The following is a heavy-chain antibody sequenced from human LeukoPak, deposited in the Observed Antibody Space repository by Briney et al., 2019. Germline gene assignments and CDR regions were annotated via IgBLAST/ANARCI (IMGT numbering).Heavy chain of an antibody. CDR3: ARDPHYSNYRIFYYYYGMDV. J-gene: IGHJ6*02. D-gene: IGHD4-11*01. CDR2: INPNSGGT. CDR1: GYTFTDYY. V-gene: IGHV1-2*02. Sequence: GASVKVSCKASGYTFTDYYMNWVRQAPGQGLEWMGWINPNSGGTNYAQKFQGRATMTRDTSISTAYMELSRLRSDDTAVYYCARDPHYSNYRIFYYYYGMDVWGQGTTVTVSS.